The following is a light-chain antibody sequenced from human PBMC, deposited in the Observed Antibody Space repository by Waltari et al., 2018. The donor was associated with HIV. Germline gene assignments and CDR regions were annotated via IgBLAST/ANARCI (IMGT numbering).Light chain of an antibody. CDR1: QSVTSN. CDR2: DAA. Sequence: EIVMTQSPATLSLSPGERATLSCRASQSVTSNLAWYQQKPGKATRLLIYDAATRATVIPARFSGSGSGTDFTLTISSLQSEDFAVYYCQQHDTWPQGWTFGQGTKVEIK. V-gene: IGKV3-15*01. J-gene: IGKJ1*01. CDR3: QQHDTWPQGWT.